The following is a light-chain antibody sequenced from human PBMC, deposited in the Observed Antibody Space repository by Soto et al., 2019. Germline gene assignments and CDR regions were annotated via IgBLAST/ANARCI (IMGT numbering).Light chain of an antibody. CDR1: PGIITY. J-gene: IGKJ5*01. Sequence: RPGIITYLNWYQQKPGKAPNLLIYDVSNLKSGVPSRFSGSGSATEFTLTISSLQPDDFATYYCQQYNGYPITFGHGTRLEIK. V-gene: IGKV1-5*01. CDR2: DVS. CDR3: QQYNGYPIT.